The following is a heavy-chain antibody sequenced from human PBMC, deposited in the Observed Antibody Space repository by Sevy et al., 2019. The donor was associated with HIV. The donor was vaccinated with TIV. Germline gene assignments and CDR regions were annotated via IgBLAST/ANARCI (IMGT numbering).Heavy chain of an antibody. V-gene: IGHV3-43*01. J-gene: IGHJ6*02. D-gene: IGHD1-1*01. CDR1: GFTLYKSA. CDR3: AGVYCGATNWSPHYFYGLDV. Sequence: GGSLRLSCAASGFTLYKSAMHWVRQVPGKALEWVSLISRDGDSIYYAASVKGRFTISRDNSKNSLYLQMNNLIIEDTALYDCAGVYCGATNWSPHYFYGLDVWGQGTTVTVSS. CDR2: ISRDGDSI.